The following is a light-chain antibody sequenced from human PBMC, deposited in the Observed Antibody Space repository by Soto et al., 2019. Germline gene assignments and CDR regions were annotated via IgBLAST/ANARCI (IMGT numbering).Light chain of an antibody. CDR3: QHYDGYPQT. J-gene: IGKJ5*01. V-gene: IGKV1-16*01. CDR2: GAS. CDR1: QDINNF. Sequence: DIQMHRYPSSLSASVGDRFTITCRASQDINNFLAWFQQKPGKAPKTLIYGASSLHSGVPSRFSGSGSGTDFTLTISSLQPDDLATYYCQHYDGYPQTFGQGTRLEIK.